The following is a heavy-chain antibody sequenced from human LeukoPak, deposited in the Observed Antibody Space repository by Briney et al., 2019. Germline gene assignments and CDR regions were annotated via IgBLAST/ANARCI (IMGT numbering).Heavy chain of an antibody. CDR2: IYYSGRT. J-gene: IGHJ4*02. CDR1: GRSISSYY. V-gene: IGHV4-59*01. Sequence: SETLSLTCTVSGRSISSYYWSWIRQPPGKGLEWIGYIYYSGRTNYNPSLKSRVTISVDTSKNQFSLKLSSVTAADTAVYYCARSRKVAGPFDYWGQGTLVTVSS. CDR3: ARSRKVAGPFDY. D-gene: IGHD6-19*01.